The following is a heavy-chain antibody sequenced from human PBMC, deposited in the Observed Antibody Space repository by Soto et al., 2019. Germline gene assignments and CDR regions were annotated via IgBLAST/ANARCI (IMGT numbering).Heavy chain of an antibody. D-gene: IGHD3-10*01. CDR3: AVTVTGSRSPLAH. CDR1: GGTFSSNA. V-gene: IGHV1-69*06. Sequence: QVQLGQSGAEVKKPGSSVKVSCKASGGTFSSNAISWVLQAPGQGLKWMGGIIPIYASPNYAQKFQGRVTFTADKATITAYLELSRVKCADAAIYYCAVTVTGSRSPLAHWGRGTLVIVSS. CDR2: IIPIYASP. J-gene: IGHJ4*02.